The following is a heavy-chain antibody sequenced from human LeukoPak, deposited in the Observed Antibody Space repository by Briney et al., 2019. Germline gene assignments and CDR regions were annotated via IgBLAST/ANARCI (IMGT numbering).Heavy chain of an antibody. V-gene: IGHV3-48*01. Sequence: PGRSLRLSCAVSGFTFSDYAMNWFRQAPGKGLEWLSYISRSSDTIYYADSVKGRFTISRDNAKSSLFLQMNTLRAEDTAVYYCAREGAPWGQGTLVTVSS. CDR3: AREGAP. D-gene: IGHD1-26*01. CDR2: ISRSSDTI. CDR1: GFTFSDYA. J-gene: IGHJ4*02.